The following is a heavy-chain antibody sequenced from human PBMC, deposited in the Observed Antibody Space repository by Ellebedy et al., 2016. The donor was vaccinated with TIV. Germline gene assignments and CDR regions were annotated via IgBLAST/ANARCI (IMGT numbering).Heavy chain of an antibody. CDR2: INHSGST. J-gene: IGHJ4*02. CDR1: GGSFSGYY. V-gene: IGHV4-34*01. D-gene: IGHD6-19*01. Sequence: MPSETLSLTCAVYGGSFSGYYWSWIRQSPGKGLEWIGEINHSGSTNYNPSLKSRVTISVDTSKNQLSLTMSSVTAADTAVYYCARLGSGWYKIDYWGQGTLVTVSS. CDR3: ARLGSGWYKIDY.